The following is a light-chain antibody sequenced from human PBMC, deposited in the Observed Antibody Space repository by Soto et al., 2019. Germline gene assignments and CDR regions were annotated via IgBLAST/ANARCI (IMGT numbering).Light chain of an antibody. V-gene: IGKV3-20*01. CDR2: ATS. Sequence: EIVLPQSPGTLSLSPGERATLSCRASQSVSSSYLAWYQQKPGQPPRLVMYATSSRATGIPARFSGSGSGTDFTLTISRLEPEDFGVYYCQQDGSSSWTFGQGTKVDIK. CDR1: QSVSSSY. J-gene: IGKJ1*01. CDR3: QQDGSSSWT.